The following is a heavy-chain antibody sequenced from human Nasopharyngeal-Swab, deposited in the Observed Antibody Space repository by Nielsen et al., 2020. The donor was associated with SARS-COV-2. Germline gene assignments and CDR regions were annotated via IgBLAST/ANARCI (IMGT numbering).Heavy chain of an antibody. CDR3: ARKQMWEYYFDY. V-gene: IGHV1-46*01. CDR2: ISPTGSVT. D-gene: IGHD1-26*01. J-gene: IGHJ4*02. Sequence: WVRQAPGQGLEWMGIISPTGSVTMYAQNIQGRVTMTRDTSASTVYMELSSLRSEDTAVYYCARKQMWEYYFDYWGQGTLVTVSS.